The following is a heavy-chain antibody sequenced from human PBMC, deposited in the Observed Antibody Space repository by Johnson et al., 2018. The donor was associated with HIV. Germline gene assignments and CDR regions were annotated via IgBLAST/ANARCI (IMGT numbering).Heavy chain of an antibody. V-gene: IGHV3-20*04. Sequence: MLLVESGGGLVKPGGSLRLSCAASGFTFNTYGMSWVRQPPGKGLEWVSLIPFNGGDPAYSDSVKGRFTISRDNAKNSLYLQMNSLRAEDTALYYCAKDSSVLLCFDIWGQGTMVTVSS. J-gene: IGHJ3*02. CDR3: AKDSSVLLCFDI. CDR1: GFTFNTYG. D-gene: IGHD3-10*01. CDR2: IPFNGGDP.